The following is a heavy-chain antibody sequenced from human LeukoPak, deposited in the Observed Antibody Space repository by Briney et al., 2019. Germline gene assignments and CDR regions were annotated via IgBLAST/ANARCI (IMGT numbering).Heavy chain of an antibody. CDR1: GFTFSSYE. Sequence: GGSLRLSCAASGFTFSSYEMNWVRQAPGKGLEWVSYISSSGSTIYYADSVKGRFTISRDNSKNTLYLQMDSLRAEDTAVYYCARDTIPYLVVVRGGEYFQHWGQGTLVTVSS. J-gene: IGHJ1*01. V-gene: IGHV3-48*03. CDR3: ARDTIPYLVVVRGGEYFQH. CDR2: ISSSGSTI. D-gene: IGHD2-15*01.